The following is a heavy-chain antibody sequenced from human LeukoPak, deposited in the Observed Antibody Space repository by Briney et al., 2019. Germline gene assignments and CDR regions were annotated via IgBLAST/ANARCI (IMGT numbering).Heavy chain of an antibody. V-gene: IGHV3-21*01. CDR1: GFTFSSYS. Sequence: PGGSLRLSCAASGFTFSSYSMNWVRQAPGKGLEWVSSISSSSSYIYYADSVKGRFTISRDNAKNSLYLQMNSLRAEDTAVYYCARDSKLWAHFDYWGQGTLVTVSS. CDR2: ISSSSSYI. J-gene: IGHJ4*02. D-gene: IGHD5-18*01. CDR3: ARDSKLWAHFDY.